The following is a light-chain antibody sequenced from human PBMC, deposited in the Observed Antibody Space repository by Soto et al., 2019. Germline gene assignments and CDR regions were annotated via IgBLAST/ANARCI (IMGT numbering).Light chain of an antibody. CDR3: HQYGSSPFT. J-gene: IGKJ3*01. CDR2: GAS. CDR1: QSVSSSY. V-gene: IGKV3-20*01. Sequence: EIVLTQSPGTLSLSPGERATLSCRASQSVSSSYLAWYQQKPGQAPSLLIYGASSTATVIPDRFSGSGSGTDFTLTISRLEPEDFAVYYCHQYGSSPFTFGPGTKVDIK.